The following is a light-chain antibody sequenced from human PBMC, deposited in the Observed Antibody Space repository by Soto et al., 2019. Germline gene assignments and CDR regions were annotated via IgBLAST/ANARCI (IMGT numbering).Light chain of an antibody. CDR1: QSVTYN. J-gene: IGKJ5*01. V-gene: IGKV3-11*01. Sequence: ETMLTQSPATLSASPGERVTLSCRATQSVTYNLAWYQQKPGQAPRLLIYGASTRATGIPARFSGSGSGTDFTLTISSLEPEDFAVYYCQQRSNTFGQGTRLEIK. CDR3: QQRSNT. CDR2: GAS.